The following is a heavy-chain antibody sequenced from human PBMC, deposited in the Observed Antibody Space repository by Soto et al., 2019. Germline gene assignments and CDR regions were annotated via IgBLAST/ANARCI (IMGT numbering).Heavy chain of an antibody. CDR3: TRGRYYDSPSHWSKYYFDY. Sequence: GGSLRLSCTASGFTFGDYAMSWFRQAPGKGLEWVGFIRSKAYGGTTEYAASVKGRFTISRDDSKSIAYLQMNSLKTEDTAVYYCTRGRYYDSPSHWSKYYFDYWGQGTLVTVSS. J-gene: IGHJ4*02. CDR2: IRSKAYGGTT. CDR1: GFTFGDYA. V-gene: IGHV3-49*03. D-gene: IGHD3-3*01.